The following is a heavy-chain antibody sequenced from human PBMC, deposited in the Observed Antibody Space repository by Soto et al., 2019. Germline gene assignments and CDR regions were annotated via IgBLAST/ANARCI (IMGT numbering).Heavy chain of an antibody. CDR2: ISSSSGTI. Sequence: GGSLRLSCAASGFTFSDYYMTWIRQAPGSGLEWVSYISSSSGTISYANSVKGRFTISRDNAQNSLYLQMNSLRAEDTAVYYCARTPGIAAPYYGMDVWGQGTTVTVSS. V-gene: IGHV3-11*04. CDR3: ARTPGIAAPYYGMDV. J-gene: IGHJ6*02. D-gene: IGHD6-13*01. CDR1: GFTFSDYY.